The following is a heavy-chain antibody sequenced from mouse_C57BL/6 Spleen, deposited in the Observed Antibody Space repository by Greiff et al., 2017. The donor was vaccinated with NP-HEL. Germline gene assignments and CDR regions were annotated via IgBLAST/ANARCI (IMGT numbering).Heavy chain of an antibody. CDR2: IYPGDGDT. CDR1: GYAFSSSW. CDR3: ARTVYYGNYYFDY. Sequence: QVHVKQSGPELVKPGASVKISCKASGYAFSSSWMNWVKQRPGKGLEWIGRIYPGDGDTNYNGKFKGKATLTADKSSSTAYMQLSSLTSEDSAVYFCARTVYYGNYYFDYWGQGTTLTVSS. D-gene: IGHD2-1*01. J-gene: IGHJ2*01. V-gene: IGHV1-82*01.